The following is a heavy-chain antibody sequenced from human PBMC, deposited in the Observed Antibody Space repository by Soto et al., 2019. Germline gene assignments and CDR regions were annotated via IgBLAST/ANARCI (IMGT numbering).Heavy chain of an antibody. CDR3: AADRRYYDSSGYYYDAFDI. CDR1: GFTFTSSA. D-gene: IGHD3-22*01. V-gene: IGHV1-58*01. Sequence: SVKVSCKASGFTFTSSAVQWVRQARGQRLEWIGWIVVGSGNTNYAQKFQERVTITRDMSTSTAYMELSSLRSEDTAVYYYAADRRYYDSSGYYYDAFDIWGQGTMVTVSS. J-gene: IGHJ3*02. CDR2: IVVGSGNT.